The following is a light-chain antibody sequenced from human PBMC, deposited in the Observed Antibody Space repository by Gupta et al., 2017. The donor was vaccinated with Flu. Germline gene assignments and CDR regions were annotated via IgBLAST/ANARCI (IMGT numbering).Light chain of an antibody. V-gene: IGLV2-14*01. CDR2: ELN. CDR3: HSYTSSSTPWV. Sequence: QSALTQTASVSASPGQSITISCTGTSSDIGAHNFVSWYQHHPGKVPKLLIFELNNRPSGISNRFSGPKSGNTASLTISGLQAEDEADYYCHSYTSSSTPWVFGGGTKLTVL. J-gene: IGLJ3*02. CDR1: SSDIGAHNF.